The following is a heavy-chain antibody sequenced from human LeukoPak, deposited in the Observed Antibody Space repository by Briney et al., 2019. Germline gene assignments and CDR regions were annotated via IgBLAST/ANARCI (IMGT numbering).Heavy chain of an antibody. CDR2: ISAYNGNT. J-gene: IGHJ4*02. CDR1: GYTFTSYG. D-gene: IGHD3-22*01. Sequence: GASVKVSCKASGYTFTSYGISWVRQAPGQGLEWMGWISAYNGNTNYAQKLQGRVTMTTDTSTSTAYMELRSLRSDDTAVYYCAGEASYYYDSSGSDYWGQGTLVTVSS. CDR3: AGEASYYYDSSGSDY. V-gene: IGHV1-18*01.